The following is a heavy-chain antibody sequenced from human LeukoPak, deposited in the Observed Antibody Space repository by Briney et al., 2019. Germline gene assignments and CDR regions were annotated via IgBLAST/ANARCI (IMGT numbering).Heavy chain of an antibody. CDR3: VRHDYAGDYYYYMDV. CDR2: IYHSMRT. J-gene: IGHJ6*03. V-gene: IGHV4-38-2*01. Sequence: SETLSLTCAVSGYSISSAYYWGWIRPPPGKGLEWIGSIYHSMRTYYNPSLKSRVTISVDTSKNQFSLKLSSVTAADTAVYYCVRHDYAGDYYYYMDVWAKGPRSPSP. D-gene: IGHD4-17*01. CDR1: GYSISSAYY.